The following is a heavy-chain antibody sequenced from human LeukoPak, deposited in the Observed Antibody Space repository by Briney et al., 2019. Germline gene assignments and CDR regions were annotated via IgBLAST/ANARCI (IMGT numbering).Heavy chain of an antibody. CDR3: ARDVGGYIDY. CDR1: GFTFDDYA. D-gene: IGHD2-15*01. CDR2: ISWNSGSI. J-gene: IGHJ4*02. Sequence: GGSLRLSCAASGFTFDDYAMHWVRQAPGKGLEWVSGISWNSGSIGYADSVKGRFTISRDNAKNSLYLQMNSLRAEDTAVYYCARDVGGYIDYWGQGTLVTVSS. V-gene: IGHV3-9*01.